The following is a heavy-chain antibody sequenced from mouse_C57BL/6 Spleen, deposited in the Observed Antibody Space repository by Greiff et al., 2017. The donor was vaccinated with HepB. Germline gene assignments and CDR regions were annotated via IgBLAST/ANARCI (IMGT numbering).Heavy chain of an antibody. CDR3: ARQDAY. CDR2: INPNNGGT. Sequence: EVQLQQSGPELVKPGASVKISCKASGYTFTDYYMNWVKQSHGKSLEWIGDINPNNGGTSYNQKFKGKATLTVDKSSSTADMELRSLTAEDSAVDYCARQDAYWGQGTLVTVSA. CDR1: GYTFTDYY. J-gene: IGHJ3*01. V-gene: IGHV1-26*01.